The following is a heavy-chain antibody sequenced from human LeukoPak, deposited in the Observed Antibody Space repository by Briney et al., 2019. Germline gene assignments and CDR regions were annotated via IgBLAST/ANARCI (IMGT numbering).Heavy chain of an antibody. J-gene: IGHJ3*02. V-gene: IGHV4-61*02. CDR2: IYTSGST. CDR1: GGSISSGSYY. CDR3: ARTGIAAAATDDAFDI. Sequence: SETLSLTCTVSGGSISSGSYYWSWIRQPAGQGLEWIGRIYTSGSTNYNPSLKGRVTISVDTSKNQFSLKLSSVTAADTAVYYCARTGIAAAATDDAFDIWGQGTMVTVSS. D-gene: IGHD6-13*01.